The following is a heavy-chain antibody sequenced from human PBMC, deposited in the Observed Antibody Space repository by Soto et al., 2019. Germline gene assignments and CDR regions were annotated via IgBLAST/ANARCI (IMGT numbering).Heavy chain of an antibody. Sequence: ASVKVSCKASGYTFTGYFMHWVRQAPGQGLEWMGWINPYSGGADYAQSFQGRVTMTRDTSISTVYMELSRMRFDDTAVYYCARVIRGAYYNSPLDAWGQGTVVTVSS. D-gene: IGHD3-10*01. CDR1: GYTFTGYF. CDR2: INPYSGGA. CDR3: ARVIRGAYYNSPLDA. V-gene: IGHV1-2*02. J-gene: IGHJ5*02.